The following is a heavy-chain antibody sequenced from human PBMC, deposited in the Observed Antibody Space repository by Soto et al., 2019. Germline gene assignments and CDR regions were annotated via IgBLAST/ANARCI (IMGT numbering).Heavy chain of an antibody. V-gene: IGHV3-33*01. D-gene: IGHD3-22*01. CDR3: ARADYYDSSGYYYWYFDL. CDR1: GFTFSFYG. Sequence: QVQLVESGGGVVQPGRSLRVYCAASGFTFSFYGMHWVRQAPGKGLEWVAVIWYDGSKRYYGDSVKGRFTISRDNSKNTLYLQMNSLRAEDTAVYYCARADYYDSSGYYYWYFDLWGRGTLVTVSS. CDR2: IWYDGSKR. J-gene: IGHJ2*01.